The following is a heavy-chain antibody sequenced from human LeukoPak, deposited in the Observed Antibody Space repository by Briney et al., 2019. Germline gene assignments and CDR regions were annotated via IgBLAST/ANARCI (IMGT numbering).Heavy chain of an antibody. Sequence: SETLSLTCTVSGGSISSYYWSWIRQPPGKGLEWIGYIYYSGSTNYNPSLKSRVTISVDTSKNQFSLKLSSVTAADTAVYYCARYYYGSGSYLDYWGQGTLVTVPS. V-gene: IGHV4-59*01. CDR1: GGSISSYY. J-gene: IGHJ4*02. D-gene: IGHD3-10*01. CDR2: IYYSGST. CDR3: ARYYYGSGSYLDY.